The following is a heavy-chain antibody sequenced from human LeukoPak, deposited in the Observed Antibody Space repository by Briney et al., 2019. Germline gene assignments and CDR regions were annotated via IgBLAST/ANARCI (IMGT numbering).Heavy chain of an antibody. CDR2: IYYSGST. V-gene: IGHV4-59*05. Sequence: SETLSLTCTVSGGSISSYYWSWTRQPPGKGLEWIGSIYYSGSTYYNPSLKSRVTISVDTSKNQFSLKLSSVTAADTAVYYCARILWYYYYMDVWGKGTTVTISS. J-gene: IGHJ6*03. D-gene: IGHD2-21*01. CDR1: GGSISSYY. CDR3: ARILWYYYYMDV.